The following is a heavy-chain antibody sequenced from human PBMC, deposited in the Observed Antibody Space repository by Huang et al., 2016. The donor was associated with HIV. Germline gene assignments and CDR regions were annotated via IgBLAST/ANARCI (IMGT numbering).Heavy chain of an antibody. Sequence: EVHLVQSGAEVKEPGESLKISCQASGYNFDSYWIGWVRQRPGKGLAWMGVIYPGDSDTRHDPSFQGQVTSSADQSINTAYLQWSSLKASDTAIYFCARQGLWLPPTDPFDYWGQGTPVTVSA. CDR1: GYNFDSYW. CDR2: IYPGDSDT. CDR3: ARQGLWLPPTDPFDY. V-gene: IGHV5-51*01. D-gene: IGHD3-10*01. J-gene: IGHJ4*02.